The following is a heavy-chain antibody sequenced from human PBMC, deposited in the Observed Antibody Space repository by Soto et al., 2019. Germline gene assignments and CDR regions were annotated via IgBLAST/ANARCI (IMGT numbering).Heavy chain of an antibody. J-gene: IGHJ3*02. CDR1: GGSISSSNW. CDR2: IYHSGST. CDR3: ARVYYDSSGYNYVPYAFDI. V-gene: IGHV4-4*02. Sequence: SETLSLTCAVSGGSISSSNWWSWVRQPPGKGLEWIGEIYHSGSTNYNPSLKSRVTISVDKSKNQFSLKLSSVTAADTAVYPCARVYYDSSGYNYVPYAFDIWGQGTMVTVSS. D-gene: IGHD3-22*01.